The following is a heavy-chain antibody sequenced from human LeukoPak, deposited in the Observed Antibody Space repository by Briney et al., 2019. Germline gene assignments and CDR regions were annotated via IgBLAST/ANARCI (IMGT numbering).Heavy chain of an antibody. CDR3: ATGPQNSGYDHPYYYYGMDV. V-gene: IGHV4-59*08. D-gene: IGHD5-12*01. CDR2: IYYSGST. Sequence: ASETLSLTCTVSGGSISSYYWSWIRQPPGKGLEWIGYIYYSGSTNYNPSLKSRVTISVDTSKNQFSLKLSSVTAAGTAVYYCATGPQNSGYDHPYYYYGMDVWGQGTTVTVSS. J-gene: IGHJ6*02. CDR1: GGSISSYY.